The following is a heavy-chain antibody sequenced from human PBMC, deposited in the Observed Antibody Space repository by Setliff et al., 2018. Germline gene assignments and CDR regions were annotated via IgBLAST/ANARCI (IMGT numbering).Heavy chain of an antibody. V-gene: IGHV3-66*02. D-gene: IGHD3-22*01. Sequence: GGSLRLSCSASGFTFSSNYMSWVRQPPGKGLEWVSVIYSGGNTYYADSVKGRFTISRDNSKNTLDLQMNSLRVEDTAVYYCARTLDYDSSGYYPLDYWGQGTLVTVSS. CDR1: GFTFSSNY. CDR2: IYSGGNT. J-gene: IGHJ4*02. CDR3: ARTLDYDSSGYYPLDY.